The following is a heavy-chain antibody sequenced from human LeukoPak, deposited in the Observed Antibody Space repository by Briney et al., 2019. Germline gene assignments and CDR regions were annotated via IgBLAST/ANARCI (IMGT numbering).Heavy chain of an antibody. CDR2: IYYSGST. Sequence: SETLSLTCTVSGGSISSSSYYWGWIRQPPGKGLEWIGSIYYSGSTYYNPSLKSRVTISVDTSKNQFSLKLSSVTAADTAVYYCASAYCSGGSCYRPYYYYYMDVWGKGTTVTVSS. CDR3: ASAYCSGGSCYRPYYYYYMDV. CDR1: GGSISSSSYY. V-gene: IGHV4-39*01. J-gene: IGHJ6*03. D-gene: IGHD2-15*01.